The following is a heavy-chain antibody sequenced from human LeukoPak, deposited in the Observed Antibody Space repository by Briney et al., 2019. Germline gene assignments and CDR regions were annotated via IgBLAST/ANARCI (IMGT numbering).Heavy chain of an antibody. CDR1: GFTFSSYW. CDR2: INSDGSST. J-gene: IGHJ4*02. V-gene: IGHV3-74*01. CDR3: ARDYGGNLADY. D-gene: IGHD4-23*01. Sequence: PGGSLRLPCAASGFTFSSYWMHWDRQAPGKGLVWVSRINSDGSSTSYADSVKGRFTISRDNAKNTLYLQMNSLRAEDTAVYYCARDYGGNLADYWGQGTLVTVSS.